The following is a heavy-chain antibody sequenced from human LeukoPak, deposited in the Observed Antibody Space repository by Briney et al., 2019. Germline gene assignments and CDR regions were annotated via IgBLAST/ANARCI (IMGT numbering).Heavy chain of an antibody. CDR1: GGSISSGGYY. CDR3: ARLFVRDSSGYFDY. CDR2: IYYSGST. D-gene: IGHD3-22*01. V-gene: IGHV4-61*08. J-gene: IGHJ4*02. Sequence: PSQTLSLTCTVSGGSISSGGYYWSWIRQPPGKGLEWIGYIYYSGSTNYNPSLKSRVTISVDTSKNQFSLKLSSVTAADTAVYYCARLFVRDSSGYFDYWGQGTLVTVSS.